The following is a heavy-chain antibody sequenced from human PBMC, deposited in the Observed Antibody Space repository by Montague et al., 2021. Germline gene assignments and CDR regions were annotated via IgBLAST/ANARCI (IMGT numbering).Heavy chain of an antibody. CDR2: ISWNSNTI. CDR1: GFRFDDYT. J-gene: IGHJ4*02. D-gene: IGHD3-10*01. Sequence: SLRLSCAASGFRFDDYTMHWVRQVPGKGMEWVSGISWNSNTIDYVDSVKGRFAISRDHAKNSLYLEMNSLRAEDTALCFCAKEKGIALVRGLDYWGQGTQVTVSS. CDR3: AKEKGIALVRGLDY. V-gene: IGHV3-9*01.